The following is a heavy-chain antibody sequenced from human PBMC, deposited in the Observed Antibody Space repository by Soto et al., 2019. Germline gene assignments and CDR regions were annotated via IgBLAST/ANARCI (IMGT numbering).Heavy chain of an antibody. CDR3: AKAYCSGGYCFPGDY. Sequence: EVQLVESGGGLVQPGRSLRLSCAAYGFTFDDYAMHWVRQAPGKGLEWVSGISWNSGTIGYADSVKGRFTISRDNAKNSLYLQMNSLRTEDTALYYCAKAYCSGGYCFPGDYWGQGTLLTVSS. V-gene: IGHV3-9*01. D-gene: IGHD2-15*01. CDR2: ISWNSGTI. J-gene: IGHJ4*02. CDR1: GFTFDDYA.